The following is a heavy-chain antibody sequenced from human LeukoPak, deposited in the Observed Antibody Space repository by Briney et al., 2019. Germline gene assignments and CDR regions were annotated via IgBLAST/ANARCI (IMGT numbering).Heavy chain of an antibody. J-gene: IGHJ6*03. V-gene: IGHV1-2*02. CDR2: INPKRGGT. CDR1: GYSFTVYY. CDR3: ARTRQSGYSDSSGYYFYMDV. D-gene: IGHD3-22*01. Sequence: ASVRVSSMPFGYSFTVYYIHWGRQAPGQRLEWMGWINPKRGGTNYAQKFQGRVVMTRDTSISTAYMEVSRLRSDDTAVYYCARTRQSGYSDSSGYYFYMDVWGKGTTVTVSS.